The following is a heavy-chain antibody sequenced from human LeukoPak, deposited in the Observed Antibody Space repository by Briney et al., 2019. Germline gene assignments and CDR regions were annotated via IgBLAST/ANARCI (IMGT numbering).Heavy chain of an antibody. CDR1: GFTFDDYG. V-gene: IGHV3-20*04. CDR2: INWNGGST. Sequence: GGSLRLSCAASGFTFDDYGMSWVRQAPGKGLEWVSGINWNGGSTGYADSVKGRFTASRDNAKNSLYLQMNRLRAEETALYYCARRERYSSSSGVDYWGQGTLVTVSS. J-gene: IGHJ4*02. D-gene: IGHD6-6*01. CDR3: ARRERYSSSSGVDY.